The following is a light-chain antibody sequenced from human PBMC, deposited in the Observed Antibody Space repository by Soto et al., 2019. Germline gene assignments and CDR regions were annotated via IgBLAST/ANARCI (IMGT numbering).Light chain of an antibody. CDR2: DAY. CDR1: QSVRGY. Sequence: EIVLTQSPATLSLSPGERATLSCRASQSVRGYLAWYQQKLGQAPRLLIYDAYNRATGVPARFSGSGSGADFPLTISSLEPEDFAVYYCQHRSAWPLTFGGGTKVEIK. V-gene: IGKV3-11*01. J-gene: IGKJ4*01. CDR3: QHRSAWPLT.